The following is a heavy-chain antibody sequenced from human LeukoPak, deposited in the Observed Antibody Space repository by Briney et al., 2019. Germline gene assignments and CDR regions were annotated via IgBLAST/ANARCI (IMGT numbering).Heavy chain of an antibody. CDR1: GFTFSDAW. CDR3: TTDGSTTLSNTFDY. CDR2: IKSRNRGETV. Sequence: GGSLRLSCATSGFTFSDAWMNWVRLAPGKGLEWVGRIKSRNRGETVDYAAPVKGRFTISRDDSKTTVYLQMNSLKTEDTAIYYCTTDGSTTLSNTFDYWGQGTLVTVSS. D-gene: IGHD1-26*01. J-gene: IGHJ4*02. V-gene: IGHV3-15*01.